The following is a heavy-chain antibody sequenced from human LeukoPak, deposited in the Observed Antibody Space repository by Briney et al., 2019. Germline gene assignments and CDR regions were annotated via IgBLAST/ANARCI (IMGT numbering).Heavy chain of an antibody. J-gene: IGHJ4*02. Sequence: TLSLTCTVSGGSVSSGSYYWSWIRQPAGKGLEWIGRIYASGSTNYNPSLKSRVTIPLDTSKNQFSLKLSSVTAADTAVYYCARTLGYYDSSGYSDFDYWGQGTLVTVSS. CDR2: IYASGST. CDR3: ARTLGYYDSSGYSDFDY. V-gene: IGHV4-61*02. CDR1: GGSVSSGSYY. D-gene: IGHD3-22*01.